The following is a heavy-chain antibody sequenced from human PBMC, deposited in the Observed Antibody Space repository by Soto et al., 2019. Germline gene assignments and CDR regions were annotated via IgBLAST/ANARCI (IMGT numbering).Heavy chain of an antibody. CDR1: GYSFTSYW. CDR3: ARRGDCSGGSCYPSKHYYYYGMDV. J-gene: IGHJ6*02. V-gene: IGHV5-51*01. D-gene: IGHD2-15*01. Sequence: PGESLKISCKGSGYSFTSYWIGWVRQMPGKGLEWMGIIYPGDSDTRYSPSFQGQVTISADKSISTAYPQWSSLKASDTAMYYCARRGDCSGGSCYPSKHYYYYGMDVWGQGTTVTAP. CDR2: IYPGDSDT.